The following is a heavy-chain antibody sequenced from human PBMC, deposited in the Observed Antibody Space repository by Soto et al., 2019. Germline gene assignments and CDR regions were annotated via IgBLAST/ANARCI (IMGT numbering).Heavy chain of an antibody. V-gene: IGHV1-2*02. Sequence: ASVKVSCKASGYTFTGYYMHWVRQAPGQGLEWMGWINPNSGETIYAQKFQGRVTMTEDTSTDTAYMELSSLRSEDTAVYYCATMHRDYYYMDVWGKGTTVTVSS. CDR3: ATMHRDYYYMDV. J-gene: IGHJ6*03. CDR2: INPNSGET. CDR1: GYTFTGYY. D-gene: IGHD2-21*01.